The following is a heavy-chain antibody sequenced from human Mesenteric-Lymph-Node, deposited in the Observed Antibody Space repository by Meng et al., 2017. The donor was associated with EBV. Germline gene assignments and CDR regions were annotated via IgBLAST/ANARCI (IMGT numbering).Heavy chain of an antibody. J-gene: IGHJ2*01. CDR2: TYYRSKWYN. CDR3: ARGATSVFDL. Sequence: QVQLEQSGAVLVKPSQALSLTCVISGDSVSISSAAWTWIRQSPSRGLEWLGRTYYRSKWYNDYAVFVKSRITINPDTSKHQFSLQLNSVTPEDTAVYYCARGATSVFDLWGRGTLVTVSS. V-gene: IGHV6-1*01. CDR1: GDSVSISSAA.